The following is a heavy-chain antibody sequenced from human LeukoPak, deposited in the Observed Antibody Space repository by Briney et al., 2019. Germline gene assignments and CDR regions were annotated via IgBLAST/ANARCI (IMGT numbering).Heavy chain of an antibody. CDR3: ATSSYSSGWRRGFDF. CDR2: LHNIGST. J-gene: IGHJ4*02. CDR1: GGSISSHTYF. D-gene: IGHD6-19*01. V-gene: IGHV4-39*02. Sequence: PSETLSLTCTVSGGSISSHTYFWGWIRQPPGKGLEWIGSLHNIGSTYYNPSLRSRVTMSVDTSKNHFSLKLTSVTAADTAVFYCATSSYSSGWRRGFDFWGQGTLVTVST.